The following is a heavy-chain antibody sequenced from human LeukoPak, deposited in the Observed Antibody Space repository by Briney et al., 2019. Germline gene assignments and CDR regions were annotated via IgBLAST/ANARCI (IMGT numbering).Heavy chain of an antibody. J-gene: IGHJ5*01. V-gene: IGHV1-2*02. CDR3: AKDSSGSYDS. CDR1: GYTFTNYS. Sequence: ASVKVSCKASGYTFTNYSLHWVRPAPGQGLEWMALINPKIAYAHYAQSFQGRVTLTRDTSISTAYMEMTSLRSDDTAIYYCAKDSSGSYDSWGQGTLVTVSS. D-gene: IGHD1-26*01. CDR2: INPKIAYA.